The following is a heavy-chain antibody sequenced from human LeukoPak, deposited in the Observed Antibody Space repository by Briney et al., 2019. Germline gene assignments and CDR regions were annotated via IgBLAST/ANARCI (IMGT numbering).Heavy chain of an antibody. CDR3: ATLAGALDAFDI. V-gene: IGHV1-24*01. Sequence: ASVKVSCKVSGYTLTELSMHWVRQAPGKGPEWMGGFDPEDGETIYAQKFQGRVTMTEDTSTDTAYMELSSLGSEDTAVYYCATLAGALDAFDIWGQGTMVTVSS. J-gene: IGHJ3*02. CDR2: FDPEDGET. D-gene: IGHD1-26*01. CDR1: GYTLTELS.